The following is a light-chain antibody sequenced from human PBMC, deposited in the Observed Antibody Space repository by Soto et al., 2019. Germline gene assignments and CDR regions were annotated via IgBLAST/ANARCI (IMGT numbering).Light chain of an antibody. CDR1: QSLFYSSNNKDY. V-gene: IGKV4-1*01. CDR3: QQYFNSPWS. CDR2: WAS. Sequence: DIVMTQSPDSLAVSLGERATINCKSTQSLFYSSNNKDYLAWYQQKPGQPPRLLIYWASTRESGVPERFSGSGWGTDFTLGVSSLQAEDVAVYYCQQYFNSPWSFGQGTTVDIK. J-gene: IGKJ1*01.